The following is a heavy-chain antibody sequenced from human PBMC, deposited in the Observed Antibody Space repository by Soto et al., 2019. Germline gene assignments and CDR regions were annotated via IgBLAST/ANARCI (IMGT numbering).Heavy chain of an antibody. J-gene: IGHJ6*02. CDR1: SVSNAW. Sequence: SVSNAWMNWVRQAPGKGLEWVGRIKSKTDGGTTDYAAPVKGRFTISRDDSKNTLYLQMNSLKTEDTAVYYCTTDHEDYYYYYGMDVWGQGTTVNVSS. CDR2: IKSKTDGGTT. CDR3: TTDHEDYYYYYGMDV. V-gene: IGHV3-15*07.